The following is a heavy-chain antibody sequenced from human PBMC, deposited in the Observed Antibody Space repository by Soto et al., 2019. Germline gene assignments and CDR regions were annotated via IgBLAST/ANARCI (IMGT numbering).Heavy chain of an antibody. CDR3: ARGSYDSSGYYHDAFDI. CDR2: IIPIFGTA. J-gene: IGHJ3*02. V-gene: IGHV1-69*13. CDR1: GGTFSSYA. D-gene: IGHD3-22*01. Sequence: VASVKVSCKASGGTFSSYAISWVRQAPGQGLEWMGGIIPIFGTANYAQKFQGRVTITADESTSTAYMELSSLRSEDTAVYYCARGSYDSSGYYHDAFDIWGQGTMVTVSS.